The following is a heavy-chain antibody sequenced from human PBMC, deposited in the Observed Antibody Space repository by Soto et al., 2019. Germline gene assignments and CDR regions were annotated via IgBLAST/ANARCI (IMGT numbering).Heavy chain of an antibody. V-gene: IGHV3-11*05. CDR1: GFTFSDYY. J-gene: IGHJ4*02. D-gene: IGHD2-15*01. CDR3: ARDGVVVAAPIDF. CDR2: ISSSSSYT. Sequence: PGGSLRLSCAASGFTFSDYYMSWIRQAPGKGLEWVSYISSSSSYTNYADSVKGRFTISRDNAKNSLYLQMNSLRAEDTAVYYFARDGVVVAAPIDFPGQGTLVTVSS.